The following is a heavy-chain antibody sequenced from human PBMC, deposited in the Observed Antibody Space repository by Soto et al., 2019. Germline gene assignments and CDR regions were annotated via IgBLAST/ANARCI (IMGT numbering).Heavy chain of an antibody. J-gene: IGHJ4*02. V-gene: IGHV3-30-3*01. CDR1: GFTFSSHA. D-gene: IGHD3-10*01. Sequence: GGSLRLSCAASGFTFSSHAMHWVRQAPGKGLEWVAVISYDGSNKYYADSVKGRFTISRDNSKNTLYLQMNSLRAEDTAVYYCARGLWFGELFRELWPWGQGTLVTVSS. CDR2: ISYDGSNK. CDR3: ARGLWFGELFRELWP.